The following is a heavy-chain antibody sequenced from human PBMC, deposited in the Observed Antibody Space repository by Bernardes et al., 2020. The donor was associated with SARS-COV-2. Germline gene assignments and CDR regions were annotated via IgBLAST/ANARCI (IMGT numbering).Heavy chain of an antibody. D-gene: IGHD6-13*01. V-gene: IGHV5-51*01. CDR2: IYPEDSDA. CDR3: ARRGGRDQEGGSSWYRDWFFDL. CDR1: GYGFTNYW. Sequence: GESLKISCKGFGYGFTNYWIGWVRQMSGKGLEWMGIIYPEDSDARYSPSFHGQVTISADKSIGTVYLQWSSLKASDTATYYCARRGGRDQEGGSSWYRDWFFDLWGAGTLVTVSS. J-gene: IGHJ2*01.